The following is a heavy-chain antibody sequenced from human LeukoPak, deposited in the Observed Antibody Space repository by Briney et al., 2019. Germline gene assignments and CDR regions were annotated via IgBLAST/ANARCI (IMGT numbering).Heavy chain of an antibody. D-gene: IGHD5-24*01. J-gene: IGHJ3*02. V-gene: IGHV1-69*04. Sequence: SVKVSCKASGGTFSSYAISWVRQAPGQGLEWMGRIIPILGIANYAQKFQGRVTITADKSTSTAYMELSSLRSEDTAVYYRARGDGYNGDAFDIWGQGTMVTVSS. CDR1: GGTFSSYA. CDR2: IIPILGIA. CDR3: ARGDGYNGDAFDI.